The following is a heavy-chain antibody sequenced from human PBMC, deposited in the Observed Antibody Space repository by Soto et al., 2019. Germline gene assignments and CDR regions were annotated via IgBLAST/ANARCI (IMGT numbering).Heavy chain of an antibody. V-gene: IGHV3-30-3*01. CDR3: ARGRSYGDYEY. Sequence: QVQLVESGGGVVQPGRSLRLSCAASGFTFSSYAMHWVRQAPGKGLEWVAVISYDGSNKYYADSVKGRFTISRDNSKNTLYLQMNSLRAEDTAVYYCARGRSYGDYEYRVRGALVTVT. CDR2: ISYDGSNK. CDR1: GFTFSSYA. J-gene: IGHJ4*02. D-gene: IGHD4-17*01.